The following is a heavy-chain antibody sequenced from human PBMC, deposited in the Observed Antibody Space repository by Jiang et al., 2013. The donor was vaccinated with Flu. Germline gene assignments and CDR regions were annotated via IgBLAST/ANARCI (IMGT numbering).Heavy chain of an antibody. D-gene: IGHD2-21*01. CDR1: GGSISSYY. Sequence: GPGLVKPSETLSLTCTVSGGSISSYYWSWIRQPPGKGLEWIGYIYYSGSTNYNPSLKSRVTISVDTSKNQFSLKLSSVTAADTAVYYCARSRRGPGGGDCYPDYWGQGTLVTVSS. V-gene: IGHV4-59*01. CDR3: ARSRRGPGGGDCYPDY. CDR2: IYYSGST. J-gene: IGHJ4*02.